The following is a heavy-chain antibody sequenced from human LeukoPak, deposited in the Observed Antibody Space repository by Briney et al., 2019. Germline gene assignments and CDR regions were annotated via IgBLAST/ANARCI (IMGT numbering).Heavy chain of an antibody. CDR3: ARVATYYSDSSGYALDY. J-gene: IGHJ4*02. D-gene: IGHD3-22*01. Sequence: GGSLRLSCAASGFSFSSYAINWVRQAPGKGLEWVSSISPSSSYIQYADSAKGRFTISRDNAKNSLYLQMNSLRAEDTAVYYCARVATYYSDSSGYALDYWGQGALVTVSS. CDR1: GFSFSSYA. CDR2: ISPSSSYI. V-gene: IGHV3-21*01.